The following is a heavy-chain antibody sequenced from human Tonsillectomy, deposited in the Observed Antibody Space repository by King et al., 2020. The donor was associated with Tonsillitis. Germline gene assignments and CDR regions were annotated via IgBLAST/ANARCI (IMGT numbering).Heavy chain of an antibody. CDR1: GFTFSSYA. D-gene: IGHD5-18*01. J-gene: IGHJ6*03. Sequence: VQLVESGGGLVQPGGSLRLSCAASGFTFSSYAMSWVRQAPGKGLEWVSDISGSGGGTYYAESVKVRFTISRDNSKNTLYLHMSSLRAEDTAVYYCATEGMGYSYGQDYHYMDVWGKGTTVTVSS. CDR2: ISGSGGGT. CDR3: ATEGMGYSYGQDYHYMDV. V-gene: IGHV3-23*04.